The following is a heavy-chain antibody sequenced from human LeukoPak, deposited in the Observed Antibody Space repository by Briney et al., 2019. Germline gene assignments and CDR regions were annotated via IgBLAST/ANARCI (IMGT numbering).Heavy chain of an antibody. D-gene: IGHD4-17*01. CDR3: ANEIRPNDY. Sequence: GGSLRLSCAASEFDFSSHAMTWVRQAPGKGLEWVSAISISGSKTYYADSVKGRFTISRDNSKNTLYLQMNSLRAEDTAVYYCANEIRPNDYWGEGTQVTVSS. J-gene: IGHJ4*02. CDR1: EFDFSSHA. CDR2: ISISGSKT. V-gene: IGHV3-23*01.